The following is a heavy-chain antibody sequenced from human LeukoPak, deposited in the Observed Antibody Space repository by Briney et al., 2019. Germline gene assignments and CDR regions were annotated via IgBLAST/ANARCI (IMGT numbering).Heavy chain of an antibody. CDR1: GFTVSSNY. CDR2: IYSGGST. J-gene: IGHJ4*02. D-gene: IGHD2-21*02. CDR3: AKARFCGGDCYTFDY. Sequence: GGSLRLSCAASGFTVSSNYMSWVRQAPGKGLEWVSVIYSGGSTYYADSVKGRFTISRDNSKNSLYLQMNSLRAEDTALYYCAKARFCGGDCYTFDYWGQGTLVTVSS. V-gene: IGHV3-53*05.